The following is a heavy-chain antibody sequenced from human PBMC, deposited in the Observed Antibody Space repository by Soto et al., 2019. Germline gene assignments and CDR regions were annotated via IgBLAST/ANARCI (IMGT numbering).Heavy chain of an antibody. Sequence: QVQLVQSGAEVRKPGSSVKVSCKASGDSFISYAISWVRQAPGQGLEWMGGIIPIFGRGNYAQRFQGRVGITAGESMSRVQIELSGLRCEDTAVYYCARDGSTVERAMFSQCYYGMDVWGQGTTGIV. CDR3: ARDGSTVERAMFSQCYYGMDV. CDR2: IIPIFGRG. V-gene: IGHV1-69*12. D-gene: IGHD5-18*01. CDR1: GDSFISYA. J-gene: IGHJ6*02.